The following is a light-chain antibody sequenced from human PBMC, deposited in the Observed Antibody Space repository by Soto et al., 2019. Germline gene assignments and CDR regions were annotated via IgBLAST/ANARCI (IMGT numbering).Light chain of an antibody. CDR2: GAS. J-gene: IGKJ3*01. CDR3: QQYGGSPFT. CDR1: QSVTSSH. Sequence: EVVLTQSPGTLSLSPGERATLSCRASQSVTSSHLAWYQQKPGQAPRLLIYGASSRATGIPDRFSGSGSGTDFTLTISRLEPEDFAVYYCQQYGGSPFTFGPGTKVNIK. V-gene: IGKV3-20*01.